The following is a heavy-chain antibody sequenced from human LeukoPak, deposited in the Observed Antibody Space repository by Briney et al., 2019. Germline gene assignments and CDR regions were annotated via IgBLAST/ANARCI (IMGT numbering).Heavy chain of an antibody. D-gene: IGHD1-20*01. CDR1: GFTFGSYW. Sequence: GGSLRLSCAASGFTFGSYWMHWFRQPPGKGLVWVSRLNEDGTTITYADSVKGRFTISRDNAKNRLYLQMNSLRVEDTAVYYCARSITGNALDIWGQGTLVIVSS. J-gene: IGHJ3*02. CDR3: ARSITGNALDI. V-gene: IGHV3-74*01. CDR2: LNEDGTTI.